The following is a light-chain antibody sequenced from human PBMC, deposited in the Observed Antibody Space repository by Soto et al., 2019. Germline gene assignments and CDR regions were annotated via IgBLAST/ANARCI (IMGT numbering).Light chain of an antibody. CDR3: HPYAASPLT. V-gene: IGKV3-20*01. CDR2: GAS. CDR1: QSVGRNF. J-gene: IGKJ4*01. Sequence: EIVLTQSPGTLSLSQGESTTLSCRASQSVGRNFLAWYQQKPGRAPRLLIHGASYRATGIPDRFSGSGSETDFTLTISRLEPEDSAVYYCHPYAASPLTFGGGTKVEIK.